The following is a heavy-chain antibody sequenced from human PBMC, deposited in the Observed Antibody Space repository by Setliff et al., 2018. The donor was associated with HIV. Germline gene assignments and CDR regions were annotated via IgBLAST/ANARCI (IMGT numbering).Heavy chain of an antibody. D-gene: IGHD3-10*01. Sequence: GASVKVSCKASGFTFSKSAIHWVRQAPGQRLELMAWINVANGHAKYSQKFQGRVTITRDTSATIAYMELSSLTSEDTALYFCARTDYDSGKSVLDSWGQGTLVTVSS. CDR2: INVANGHA. V-gene: IGHV1-3*01. CDR3: ARTDYDSGKSVLDS. J-gene: IGHJ5*01. CDR1: GFTFSKSA.